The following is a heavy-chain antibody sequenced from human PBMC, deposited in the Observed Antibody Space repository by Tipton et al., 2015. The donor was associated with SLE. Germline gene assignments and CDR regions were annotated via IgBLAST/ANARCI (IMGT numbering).Heavy chain of an antibody. CDR1: VGSISSHY. V-gene: IGHV4-59*11. CDR2: IYYSGST. D-gene: IGHD1-26*01. Sequence: TLSLTCTVSVGSISSHYWSWIRQPPGKGLGWIGYIYYSGSTNYNPSLKFRVTISVDTSKNQFSLKLSSVTAADTAVYYCARDISEVGATTPYDAFDIWGQGTMVTVSS. CDR3: ARDISEVGATTPYDAFDI. J-gene: IGHJ3*02.